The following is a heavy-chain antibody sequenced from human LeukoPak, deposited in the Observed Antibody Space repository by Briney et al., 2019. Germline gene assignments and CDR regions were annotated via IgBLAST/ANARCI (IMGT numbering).Heavy chain of an antibody. Sequence: PGGSLRLSCAASGFTFSDFAVHWVRQAPGKGMQWVATISSDGGYKHYADPVKGRFGISRDNSLNTLYLQLNSLRIEDTAVYYCASLSGYSSSWSYDSYMDVWGRGTTVSVS. CDR3: ASLSGYSSSWSYDSYMDV. D-gene: IGHD6-13*01. J-gene: IGHJ6*03. V-gene: IGHV3-30*09. CDR2: ISSDGGYK. CDR1: GFTFSDFA.